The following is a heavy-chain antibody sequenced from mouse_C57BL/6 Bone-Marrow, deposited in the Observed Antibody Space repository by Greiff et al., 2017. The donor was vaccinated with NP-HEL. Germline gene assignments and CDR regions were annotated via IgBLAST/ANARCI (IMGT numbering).Heavy chain of an antibody. Sequence: EVMLVESGGGLVQPKGSLKLSCAASGFTFNTYAMPWVRQAPGKGLEWVARIRSKSSNYATYYAASVQDRFPISRDDSQSMLYLQMNNLKTEETAMYYCVREGGIYYGKGEWYFDVWGTGTTVTVSS. J-gene: IGHJ1*03. D-gene: IGHD2-1*01. CDR3: VREGGIYYGKGEWYFDV. CDR2: IRSKSSNYAT. CDR1: GFTFNTYA. V-gene: IGHV10-3*01.